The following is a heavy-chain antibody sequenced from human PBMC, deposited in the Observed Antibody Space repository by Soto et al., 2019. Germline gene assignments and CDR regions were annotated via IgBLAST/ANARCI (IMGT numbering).Heavy chain of an antibody. CDR3: ARDPARPNWGPVFDY. CDR2: INPSGGIT. V-gene: IGHV1-46*01. CDR1: GFTFTSYF. D-gene: IGHD7-27*01. Sequence: ASVKVSCKTSGFTFTSYFNHWVRQAPGQGLEWMGMINPSGGITSFAQKFQGRVTMTRDTSTSTVYMELSDLRSEDTAVYYCARDPARPNWGPVFDYWGQGTLVTVSS. J-gene: IGHJ4*02.